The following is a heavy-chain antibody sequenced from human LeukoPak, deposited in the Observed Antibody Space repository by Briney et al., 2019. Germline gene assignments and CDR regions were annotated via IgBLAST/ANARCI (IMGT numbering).Heavy chain of an antibody. J-gene: IGHJ1*01. Sequence: SETLSLTCIVSDDSIRNYYWSWVRQPPGKGLEWVGHIYYSGSTSYNPTLKSRVTMSVDSSKNQFSLTLSSVTAADTAVYFCAGTDLIAVAGRLDCWGQGTLVTVSS. D-gene: IGHD6-19*01. CDR2: IYYSGST. CDR1: DDSIRNYY. CDR3: AGTDLIAVAGRLDC. V-gene: IGHV4-59*01.